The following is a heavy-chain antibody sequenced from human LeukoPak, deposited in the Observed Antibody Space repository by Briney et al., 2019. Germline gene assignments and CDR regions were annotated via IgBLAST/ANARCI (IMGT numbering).Heavy chain of an antibody. J-gene: IGHJ5*02. CDR1: GYTLTELS. CDR2: INPNSGGT. Sequence: GASVKVSCKVSGYTLTELSMHWVRQAPGQGLEWMGRINPNSGGTNYAQKFQGRVTMTRDTSISTAYMELSRLRSDDTAVYYCARSLLTMVRGGPYNWFDPWGQGTLVTVSS. CDR3: ARSLLTMVRGGPYNWFDP. D-gene: IGHD3-10*01. V-gene: IGHV1-2*06.